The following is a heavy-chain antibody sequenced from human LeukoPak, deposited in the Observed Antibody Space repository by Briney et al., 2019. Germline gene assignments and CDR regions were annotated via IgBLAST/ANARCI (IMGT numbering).Heavy chain of an antibody. CDR1: GGSISSGGYY. CDR2: IYHSGST. CDR3: ASDCSGGSCFLDY. Sequence: SETLSLTCTVSGGSISSGGYYWSWIRQPPGKGLEWIGYIYHSGSTNYNPSLKSRVTISVDKSKNQFSLKLSSVTAADTAVYYCASDCSGGSCFLDYWGQGTLVTVSS. D-gene: IGHD2-15*01. J-gene: IGHJ4*02. V-gene: IGHV4-30-2*01.